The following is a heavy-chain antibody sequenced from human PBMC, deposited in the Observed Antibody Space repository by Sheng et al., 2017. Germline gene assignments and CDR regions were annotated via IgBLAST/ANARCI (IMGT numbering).Heavy chain of an antibody. V-gene: IGHV4-61*02. J-gene: IGHJ5*02. Sequence: QVQLQESGPGLVKPSQTLSLTCTVSGGSITGGSYYWSWIRQPAGKGLEWIGRIYSSGSTNYNSSLKSRVTISVDTSKNQFSLKLSSVTAADTAVYYCARWGNTRFDPWGQGTRVDRLL. CDR3: ARWGNTRFDP. CDR2: IYSSGST. CDR1: GGSITGGSYY. D-gene: IGHD3-16*01.